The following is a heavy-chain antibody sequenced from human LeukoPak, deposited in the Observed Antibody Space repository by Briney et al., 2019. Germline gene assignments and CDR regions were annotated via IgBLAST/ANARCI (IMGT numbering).Heavy chain of an antibody. CDR2: ISFDGTDK. J-gene: IGHJ4*02. CDR3: AKTLVGLPDY. D-gene: IGHD3-16*01. Sequence: GGSLRLSCAASGFTLSNHAMNWVRQAPGKGLEWVTTISFDGTDKYYADAVTGRFTISRDNSKNTLYLQMNSLRAEDTAVYYCAKTLVGLPDYWGQGTLVTVSS. CDR1: GFTLSNHA. V-gene: IGHV3-30-3*01.